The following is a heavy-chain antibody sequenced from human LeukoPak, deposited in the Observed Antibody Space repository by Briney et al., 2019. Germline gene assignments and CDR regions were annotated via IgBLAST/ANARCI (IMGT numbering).Heavy chain of an antibody. CDR2: IYYSGST. CDR1: GGSISSSSYY. CDR3: ARGRGIVGANGWFDP. Sequence: SETLSLTCTVSGGSISSSSYYWGWIRQPPGKGLEWIGSIYYSGSTYYNPSLKSRVTISVDTSKNQFSLKLSSVTAADTAVYYCARGRGIVGANGWFDPWGQGTLVTVSS. V-gene: IGHV4-39*07. J-gene: IGHJ5*02. D-gene: IGHD1-26*01.